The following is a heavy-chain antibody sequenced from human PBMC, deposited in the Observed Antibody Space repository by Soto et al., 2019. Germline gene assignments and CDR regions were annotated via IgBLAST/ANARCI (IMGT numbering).Heavy chain of an antibody. CDR1: GGSISSSSYY. CDR2: IYYSGST. CDR3: ARLERHYYDGSGYYPDY. V-gene: IGHV4-39*07. Sequence: TSETLSLTCAVSGGSISSSSYYWGWIRQPPGKGLEWIGSIYYSGSTYYNVSLKSRVTISVDTSKNQFSLKLSSVTAADTAVYYCARLERHYYDGSGYYPDYWGQGTPVTV. J-gene: IGHJ4*02. D-gene: IGHD3-22*01.